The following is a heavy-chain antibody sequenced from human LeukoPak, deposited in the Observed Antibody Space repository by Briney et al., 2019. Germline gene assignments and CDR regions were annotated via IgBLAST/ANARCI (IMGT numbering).Heavy chain of an antibody. CDR3: AREHGSGSLDY. Sequence: PGGSLRLSCAASGFTFSSYEMNWVRQAPGKGLEWVSYISSSGSTIYYADSVKGRFTISRDNAKNSLYLQMNSLRAEDTAVYYCAREHGSGSLDYWGQGTLVTVSS. V-gene: IGHV3-48*03. CDR2: ISSSGSTI. CDR1: GFTFSSYE. J-gene: IGHJ4*02. D-gene: IGHD3-10*01.